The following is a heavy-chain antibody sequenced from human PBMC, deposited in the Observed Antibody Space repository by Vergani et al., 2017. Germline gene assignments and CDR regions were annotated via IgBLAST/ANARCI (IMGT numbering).Heavy chain of an antibody. CDR3: AGDTHSWQRADR. Sequence: QLQLQESDSRLVNPSQTLSLTCTLSGDAISRDTYSWNWVRQPPGKPLEWIGSVYYSGTTYYNPSLGGRVTMSIDKSKNHFSLTLTSVTAADSAIYYCAGDTHSWQRADRWVQGLLVSVSS. D-gene: IGHD6-13*01. J-gene: IGHJ5*02. CDR1: GDAISRDTYS. CDR2: VYYSGTT. V-gene: IGHV4-30-2*01.